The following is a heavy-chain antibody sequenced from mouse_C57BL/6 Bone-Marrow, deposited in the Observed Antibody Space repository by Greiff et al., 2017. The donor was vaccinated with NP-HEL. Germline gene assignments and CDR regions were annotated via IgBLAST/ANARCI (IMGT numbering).Heavy chain of an antibody. CDR3: ARVEYYYSSLAWFAY. CDR1: GFTFSSYA. J-gene: IGHJ3*01. D-gene: IGHD2-5*01. CDR2: ISDGGSYT. Sequence: EVQLVESGGGLVKPGGSLKLSCAASGFTFSSYAMPWVRQTPEKGLEWVATISDGGSYTYYPDNVKGRFTISRDNAKNNLYLQMSHLKSEDTAMYYCARVEYYYSSLAWFAYWGQGTLVTVSA. V-gene: IGHV5-4*01.